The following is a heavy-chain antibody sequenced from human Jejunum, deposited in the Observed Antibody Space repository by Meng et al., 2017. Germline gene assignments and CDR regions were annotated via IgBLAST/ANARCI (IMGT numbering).Heavy chain of an antibody. Sequence: LVQSGAEVQHPMSPSSVSFKASGYTFSSDQINWGHQTTVQGHEWMDWMIPNNGNICYAQKFQSRISMSKDTSVSTAYFVLSTLTSEYTAVYYCARGVAAGVDYWGQGTLVTVSS. J-gene: IGHJ4*02. CDR2: MIPNNGNI. V-gene: IGHV1-8*01. D-gene: IGHD6-13*01. CDR3: ARGVAAGVDY. CDR1: GYTFSSDQ.